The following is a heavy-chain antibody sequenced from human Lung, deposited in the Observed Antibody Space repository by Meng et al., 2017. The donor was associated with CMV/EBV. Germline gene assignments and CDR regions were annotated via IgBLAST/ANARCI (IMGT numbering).Heavy chain of an antibody. V-gene: IGHV3-30-3*01. CDR1: GFTFSSYA. CDR2: ISYDGTNK. CDR3: ARDQFDY. Sequence: GGSLRLSCAASGFTFSSYAMHWVRQAPGKGLEWVAVISYDGTNKYYADSVKGRFTISRDNSKNTLYLQMNSLRAEDTAVCYCARDQFDYWGQGTLVTVSS. J-gene: IGHJ4*02.